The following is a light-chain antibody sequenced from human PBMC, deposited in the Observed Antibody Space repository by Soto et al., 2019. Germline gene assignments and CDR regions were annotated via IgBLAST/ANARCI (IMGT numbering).Light chain of an antibody. V-gene: IGKV3-20*01. CDR1: QTVSSNF. Sequence: EIGMTQSPGTLSVSPGERATLSCRASQTVSSNFLAWYQEQPGQGPRLLIYGASTRATGIPDRFSGSGSGTDFTLTISRLDPEDFAVYYCRQYGRSLGFAVGGGTKVDI. CDR3: RQYGRSLGFA. CDR2: GAS. J-gene: IGKJ4*01.